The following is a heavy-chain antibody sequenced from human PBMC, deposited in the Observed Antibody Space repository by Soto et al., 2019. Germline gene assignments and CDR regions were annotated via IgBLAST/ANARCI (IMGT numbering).Heavy chain of an antibody. V-gene: IGHV3-23*01. CDR1: GFTFSSYA. Sequence: GGSLRLSCAASGFTFSSYAMSWVRQAPGKGLEWVSAINGSGGSTYYADSVKGRFTISRDNSKNTLYLQMNSLRAEDTAVYYCAKAPGGYCSSTSCYVGENYYYYGMDVWGQGTTVTVSS. D-gene: IGHD2-2*01. J-gene: IGHJ6*02. CDR2: INGSGGST. CDR3: AKAPGGYCSSTSCYVGENYYYYGMDV.